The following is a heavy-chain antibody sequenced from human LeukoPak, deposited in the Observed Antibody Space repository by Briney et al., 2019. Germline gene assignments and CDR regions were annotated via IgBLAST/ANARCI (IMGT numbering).Heavy chain of an antibody. CDR3: AKVADDYGDYDWFDP. CDR1: GFTFSSYA. CDR2: ISGSGGST. Sequence: GGSLRLSCAASGFTFSSYAMSWVRQAPGKGLEWVSAISGSGGSTYHADSVKGRFTISRDNSKNTLYLQMNSLRAEDTAVYYCAKVADDYGDYDWFDPWGQGTLVTVSS. V-gene: IGHV3-23*01. D-gene: IGHD4-17*01. J-gene: IGHJ5*02.